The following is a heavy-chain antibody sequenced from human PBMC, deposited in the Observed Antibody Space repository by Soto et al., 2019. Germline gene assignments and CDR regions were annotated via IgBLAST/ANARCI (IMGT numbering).Heavy chain of an antibody. CDR3: AKDKGGIVVVPAAISYYFDD. J-gene: IGHJ4*02. D-gene: IGHD2-2*01. V-gene: IGHV3-30*18. CDR2: ISYDGSNK. Sequence: HPGGSLRLSCAASGFTFSSYGMHWVRQAPGKGLEWVAVISYDGSNKYYADSVKGRFTISRDNSKNTLYLQMNSLRAEDTAVYYCAKDKGGIVVVPAAISYYFDDWGQGT. CDR1: GFTFSSYG.